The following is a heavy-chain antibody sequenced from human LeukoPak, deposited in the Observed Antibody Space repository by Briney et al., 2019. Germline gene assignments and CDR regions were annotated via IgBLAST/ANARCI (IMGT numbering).Heavy chain of an antibody. V-gene: IGHV3-21*05. D-gene: IGHD4-17*01. J-gene: IGHJ4*02. CDR3: ARNDYGDYGIDY. CDR2: ISGSASSI. Sequence: PGGSLRLSCASSGFTFSNYSMSWVGQARGKGAEWVSYISGSASSIYYADSVKRGFTTSREKAKKKLYIQMNSLRAEDTAIYFCARNDYGDYGIDYWGQGTLVTVSS. CDR1: GFTFSNYS.